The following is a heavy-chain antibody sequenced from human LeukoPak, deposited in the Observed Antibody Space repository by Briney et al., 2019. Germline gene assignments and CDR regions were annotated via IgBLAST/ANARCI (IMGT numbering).Heavy chain of an antibody. V-gene: IGHV3-33*01. J-gene: IGHJ4*02. CDR2: IWADGSDE. Sequence: GRSLRLSCAASGFTFSAFAMHWVRQAPGKGLEWVAVIWADGSDEYCGESVKGRFTISRSNSRDTLYLQMNDLRAEDTALYYCARESGAGGDFDHWGQGTLVTVSS. CDR3: ARESGAGGDFDH. CDR1: GFTFSAFA. D-gene: IGHD2-21*01.